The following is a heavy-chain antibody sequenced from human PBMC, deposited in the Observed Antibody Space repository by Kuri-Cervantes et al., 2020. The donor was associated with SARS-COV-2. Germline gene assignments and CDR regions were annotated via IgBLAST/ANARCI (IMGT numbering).Heavy chain of an antibody. CDR1: GFTFSSYW. V-gene: IGHV3-7*05. D-gene: IGHD5-18*01. Sequence: GGSLRLSCAASGFTFSSYWMSWVRQAPGKGLEWVANIKQDGSEKYYVDSVKGRFTISRDNAKNSLYLQMNSLRAEDTAVYYCAIGVRGYSYGPDYWGQGTLVTVSS. J-gene: IGHJ4*02. CDR3: AIGVRGYSYGPDY. CDR2: IKQDGSEK.